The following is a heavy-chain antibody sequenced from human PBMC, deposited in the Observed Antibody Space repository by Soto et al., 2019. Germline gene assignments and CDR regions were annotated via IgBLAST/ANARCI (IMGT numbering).Heavy chain of an antibody. J-gene: IGHJ4*02. CDR1: GFTFSSYS. Sequence: GGSLRLSCAASGFTFSSYSMNWVRQAPGKGLEWVSYISSSSSTIYYADSVKGRFTISRDNAKNSLYLQMNSLRAEDTAVYYCARDYRLMVGGAGFDYWGQGVLVTVSS. CDR2: ISSSSSTI. CDR3: ARDYRLMVGGAGFDY. D-gene: IGHD3-10*01. V-gene: IGHV3-48*01.